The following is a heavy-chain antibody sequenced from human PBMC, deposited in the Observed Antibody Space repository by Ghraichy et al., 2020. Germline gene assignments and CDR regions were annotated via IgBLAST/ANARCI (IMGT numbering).Heavy chain of an antibody. CDR1: GASIATFS. CDR3: AREGGVGGFNIHPFDY. J-gene: IGHJ4*01. CDR2: FYLGGAT. V-gene: IGHV4-4*07. D-gene: IGHD2-8*01. Sequence: SETLSLTCTVSGASIATFSWSWIRHPAGKGLEWIGRFYLGGATNYSPSLKSRTTMSVDTSQNQFSLNLTSVTAAATAVYYCAREGGVGGFNIHPFDYWGHGILGAVSP.